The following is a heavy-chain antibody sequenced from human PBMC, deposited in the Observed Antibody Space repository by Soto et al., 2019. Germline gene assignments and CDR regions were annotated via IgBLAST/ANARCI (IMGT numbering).Heavy chain of an antibody. CDR2: ISAYNGNT. Sequence: QVQLVQSGAEVRKPGASVNVSCKASGYTFNTYGISWVRQAPGQGLDWMGWISAYNGNTNYAQRVQGRVTMTTDTPTTTAYVERSSLTADGTAGYYFARTEDGAFDIWGQGTMVTVSA. CDR3: ARTEDGAFDI. J-gene: IGHJ3*02. V-gene: IGHV1-18*01. D-gene: IGHD2-15*01. CDR1: GYTFNTYG.